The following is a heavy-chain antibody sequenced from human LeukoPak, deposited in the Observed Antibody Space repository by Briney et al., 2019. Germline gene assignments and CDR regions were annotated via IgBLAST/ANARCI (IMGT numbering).Heavy chain of an antibody. CDR1: GDSISSGDYY. V-gene: IGHV4-30-4*08. CDR2: IYYSGST. Sequence: SQTLSLTCTVSGDSISSGDYYWSWIRQPPGKGLEWIGYIYYSGSTYYNPPLKSRVTISVDMSKKQFSLKLSSVTAADTAVYYCARLKFGSGGTYGFDIWGQGTMVTVSS. CDR3: ARLKFGSGGTYGFDI. J-gene: IGHJ3*02. D-gene: IGHD3-10*01.